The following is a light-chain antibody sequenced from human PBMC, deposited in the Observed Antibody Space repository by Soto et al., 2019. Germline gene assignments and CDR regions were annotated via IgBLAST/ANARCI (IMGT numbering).Light chain of an antibody. V-gene: IGLV2-11*01. Sequence: QSVLTQPRAVSGSHGQSVTISCTGTSSDVGGYNYVSWYQQHPGKAPKLMIYDVSDRPSGVPDRFSGSKSGNTASLTISGLQAEDEADYYCCSYAGSFYVFGTGTKVTVL. CDR1: SSDVGGYNY. J-gene: IGLJ1*01. CDR3: CSYAGSFYV. CDR2: DVS.